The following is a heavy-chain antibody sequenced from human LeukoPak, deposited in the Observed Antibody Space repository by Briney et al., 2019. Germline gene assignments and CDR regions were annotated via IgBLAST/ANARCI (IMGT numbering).Heavy chain of an antibody. CDR1: GGTFSSYA. CDR2: IIPIFGTA. CDR3: ARWSGYYDSSGYFH. Sequence: SVKVSCKASGGTFSSYAISWVRQAPGQGLEWMRGIIPIFGTANYAQKFQGRVTITADESTSTAYMELSSLRSEDTAVYYCARWSGYYDSSGYFHWGQGTLVTVSS. D-gene: IGHD3-22*01. V-gene: IGHV1-69*13. J-gene: IGHJ4*02.